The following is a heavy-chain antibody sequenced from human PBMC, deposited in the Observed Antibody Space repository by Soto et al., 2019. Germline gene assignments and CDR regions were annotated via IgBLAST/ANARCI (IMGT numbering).Heavy chain of an antibody. Sequence: SETLSLTCTVSGGSISSYYWSWIRQPPGKGLEWIGYIYYSGSTNYNPSLKSRVTISVDTSKNQFSLKLSSVTAADTAVYYCARVGSSWYHNWFDPWGQGTLVTVSS. J-gene: IGHJ5*02. D-gene: IGHD6-13*01. CDR3: ARVGSSWYHNWFDP. V-gene: IGHV4-59*01. CDR1: GGSISSYY. CDR2: IYYSGST.